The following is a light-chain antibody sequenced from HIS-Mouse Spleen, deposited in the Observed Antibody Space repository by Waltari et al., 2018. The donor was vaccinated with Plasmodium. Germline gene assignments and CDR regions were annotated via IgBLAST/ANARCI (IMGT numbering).Light chain of an antibody. CDR3: QQYNNWPFT. Sequence: EIVMTPSPATLPVPPGERAPLSCRASQSVSSNLAWYQQKPGQAPRLLIYGASTRATGIPARFSGSGSGTEFTLTISSLQSEDFAVYYCQQYNNWPFTFGPGTKVDIK. CDR2: GAS. CDR1: QSVSSN. J-gene: IGKJ3*01. V-gene: IGKV3-15*01.